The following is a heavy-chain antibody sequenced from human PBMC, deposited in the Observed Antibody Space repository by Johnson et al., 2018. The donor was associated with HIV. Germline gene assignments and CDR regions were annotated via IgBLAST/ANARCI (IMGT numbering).Heavy chain of an antibody. D-gene: IGHD3-22*01. CDR1: AFTFSNYW. Sequence: VQLVESGGGVVQPGRSLRLACAASAFTFSNYWMSWVRQAPGKGLEWVANIKQDGSEKYYVDSVKGRFTISRANAKNSLYLQMNSLRAEDTAVYYCARVYYYDSSGIDAFDIWGQGTMVTVSS. V-gene: IGHV3-7*01. CDR3: ARVYYYDSSGIDAFDI. CDR2: IKQDGSEK. J-gene: IGHJ3*02.